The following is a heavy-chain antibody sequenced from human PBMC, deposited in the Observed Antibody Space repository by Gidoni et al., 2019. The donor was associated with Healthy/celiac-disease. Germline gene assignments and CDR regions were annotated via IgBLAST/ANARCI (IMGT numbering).Heavy chain of an antibody. D-gene: IGHD2-2*01. V-gene: IGHV3-48*02. Sequence: EVQLVESGGGLVQPGGSLRLPCEASGFTFSSYSMNWVRQAPGKGLEWVSYISSSSSTIYYADSVKGRFTISRDNAKNSLYLQMNSLRDEDTAVYYCARARSRGYCSSTSCIGAFDIWGQGTMVTVSS. CDR2: ISSSSSTI. CDR3: ARARSRGYCSSTSCIGAFDI. CDR1: GFTFSSYS. J-gene: IGHJ3*02.